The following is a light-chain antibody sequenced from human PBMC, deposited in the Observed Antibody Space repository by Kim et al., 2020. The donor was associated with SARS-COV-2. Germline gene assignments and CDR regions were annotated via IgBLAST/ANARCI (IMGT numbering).Light chain of an antibody. V-gene: IGKV3-11*01. J-gene: IGKJ5*01. CDR1: QSVGSY. Sequence: EIVLTQSPATLSLSPGEGATLSCRASQSVGSYLAWYQQKPGQAPRLLIYDASNRATGIPARFSGSGSGTDFTLTIDSLEPEDFAIYYCQHRRNWPLTFGQGTRLEIK. CDR2: DAS. CDR3: QHRRNWPLT.